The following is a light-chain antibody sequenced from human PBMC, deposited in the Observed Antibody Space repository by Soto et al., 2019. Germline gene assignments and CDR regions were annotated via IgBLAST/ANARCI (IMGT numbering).Light chain of an antibody. V-gene: IGKV3D-20*02. Sequence: EIVLTQSPGTLSLSPGERATLSCRASQSVGDTYLAWYQQKPGQAPRLLMYSTSIRATGIPDRFSGSGSGTDFTLTISRLEPADFAVYYCQQRSNWPPWTFGQGTKVDIK. CDR2: STS. J-gene: IGKJ1*01. CDR1: QSVGDTY. CDR3: QQRSNWPPWT.